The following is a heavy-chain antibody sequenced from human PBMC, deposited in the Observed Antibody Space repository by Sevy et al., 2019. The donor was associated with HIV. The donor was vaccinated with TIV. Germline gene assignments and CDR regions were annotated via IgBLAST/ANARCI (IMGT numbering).Heavy chain of an antibody. CDR2: ISYDGSSK. V-gene: IGHV3-30-3*01. D-gene: IGHD3-16*01. Sequence: GGSLRLSCAGSGFTFSTYPMHWVRQSPGKGLEWVTVISYDGSSKYYADSVKGRFTISRDNAKNSLYLQMNSLRAEDTAVYYCARDWGSVHWGQGTLVTVSS. J-gene: IGHJ4*02. CDR3: ARDWGSVH. CDR1: GFTFSTYP.